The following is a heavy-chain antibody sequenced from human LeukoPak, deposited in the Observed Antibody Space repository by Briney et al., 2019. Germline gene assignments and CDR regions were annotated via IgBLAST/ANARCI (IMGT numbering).Heavy chain of an antibody. Sequence: WIRQPPGKGLEWIGYIYYSGSTHYNPSLKSRVTISVDTTKNQFSLKLSSVTAADTAVYYCARALSSINSLYYYYDMDVWGKGTTVTVSS. J-gene: IGHJ6*03. CDR3: ARALSSINSLYYYYDMDV. V-gene: IGHV4-59*01. CDR2: IYYSGST. D-gene: IGHD2-2*01.